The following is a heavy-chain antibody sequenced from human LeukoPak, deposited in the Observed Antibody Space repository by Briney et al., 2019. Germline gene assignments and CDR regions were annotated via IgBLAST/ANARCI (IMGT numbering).Heavy chain of an antibody. D-gene: IGHD4-17*01. V-gene: IGHV1-2*02. CDR2: INPNSGGT. CDR1: GYTFTGYY. Sequence: ASVKVSCKASGYTFTGYYMHWVRQAPGQGFEWMGWINPNSGGTDYAQKFQGRVTMTRDTSISTAYMELSSLKSDDTAIYYCERGPTRYGLDVWGQGTTVTVSS. J-gene: IGHJ6*02. CDR3: ERGPTRYGLDV.